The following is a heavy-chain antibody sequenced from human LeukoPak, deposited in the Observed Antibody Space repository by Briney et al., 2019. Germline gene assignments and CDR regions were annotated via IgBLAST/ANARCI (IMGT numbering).Heavy chain of an antibody. V-gene: IGHV1-18*01. D-gene: IGHD3-10*01. Sequence: ASVKVSCKASGYTFTSYGISWVRQAPGQGLEWMGWISAYNGNTNYAQKLQGRVTMTTDTSTSTAYMELRSLRSEDTAVYYCARDRGGGLNLRYYMDVWGKGTTVTVSS. CDR3: ARDRGGGLNLRYYMDV. J-gene: IGHJ6*03. CDR1: GYTFTSYG. CDR2: ISAYNGNT.